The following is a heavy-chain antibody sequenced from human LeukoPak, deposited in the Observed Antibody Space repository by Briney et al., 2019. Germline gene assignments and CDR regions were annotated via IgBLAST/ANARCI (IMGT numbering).Heavy chain of an antibody. CDR1: GFTFSSYW. Sequence: GGSLRLSCAASGFTFSSYWMHWVRQAPGKGLVWVSRINSDGNSTSYADSVKGRFTISRDNAKNTLYLQMNSLRAEDTAVYYCARQEQSFRISSYFDYWGQGTLVTVSS. CDR2: INSDGNST. CDR3: ARQEQSFRISSYFDY. V-gene: IGHV3-74*01. D-gene: IGHD6-13*01. J-gene: IGHJ4*02.